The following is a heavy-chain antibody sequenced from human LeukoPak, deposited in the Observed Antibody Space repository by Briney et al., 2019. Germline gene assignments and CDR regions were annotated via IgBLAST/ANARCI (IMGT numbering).Heavy chain of an antibody. CDR3: ARDPRAYYYRSGSYEPSDY. CDR1: GFTFSSYS. V-gene: IGHV3-21*01. Sequence: GGSLRLSCAASGFTFSSYSMNWVRQAPGKGLEWVSSISSSSSYIYYADSVNGRFTISRDNAKNSLFLQMHSLRAEDTAVYYCARDPRAYYYRSGSYEPSDYWGQGTLVTVSS. J-gene: IGHJ4*02. D-gene: IGHD3-10*01. CDR2: ISSSSSYI.